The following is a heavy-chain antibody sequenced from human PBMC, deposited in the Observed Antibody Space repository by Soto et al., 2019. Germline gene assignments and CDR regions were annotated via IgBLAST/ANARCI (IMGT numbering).Heavy chain of an antibody. J-gene: IGHJ4*02. Sequence: GGSLRLSCAASGFTFSDYGMHWVRQAPGKGLEWVSLISYDGWNTYYADSVKGRFAISRDNSKNTLYLQMNSLRAEDTALYYCAKDYSGYEFDYWGQGTLVTAPQ. CDR2: ISYDGWNT. D-gene: IGHD5-12*01. CDR1: GFTFSDYG. V-gene: IGHV3-30*18. CDR3: AKDYSGYEFDY.